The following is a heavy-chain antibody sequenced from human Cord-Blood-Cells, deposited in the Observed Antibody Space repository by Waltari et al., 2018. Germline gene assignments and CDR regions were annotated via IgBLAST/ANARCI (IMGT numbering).Heavy chain of an antibody. J-gene: IGHJ5*02. Sequence: QVQLQESGPGLVKPSETLSLTCTVSGASISSYYSSWIRQPAGTGLEWIGPIYTSGSTNYNPALKSRVTMSVDTSKNQFSLKLSSVTAADTAVYYCARDHPLDDFWSGSNWFDPWGQGTLVTVSS. CDR3: ARDHPLDDFWSGSNWFDP. V-gene: IGHV4-4*07. CDR2: IYTSGST. D-gene: IGHD3-3*01. CDR1: GASISSYY.